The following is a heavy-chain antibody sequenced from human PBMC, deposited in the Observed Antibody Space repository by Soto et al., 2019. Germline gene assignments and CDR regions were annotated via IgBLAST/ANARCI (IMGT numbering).Heavy chain of an antibody. CDR3: ARDSFPGVAASARGYYGMDV. Sequence: QVQLVQSGAEVKKPGSSVKVSCKASGDTFSSYAVIWVRQAPGQGLEWMGGIIPIFGTTNYAQNFQGRVTISAGASSTTAYMELSSLRFEDTAIYYCARDSFPGVAASARGYYGMDVWGQGTTVTVSS. J-gene: IGHJ6*02. D-gene: IGHD2-21*01. V-gene: IGHV1-69*01. CDR1: GDTFSSYA. CDR2: IIPIFGTT.